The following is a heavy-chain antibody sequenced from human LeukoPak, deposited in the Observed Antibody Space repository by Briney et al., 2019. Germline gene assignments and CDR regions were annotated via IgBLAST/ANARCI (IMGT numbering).Heavy chain of an antibody. CDR1: GGSISNYY. CDR2: IYYTGST. V-gene: IGHV4-59*08. CDR3: AGSDTTGYWYDY. Sequence: PSETLSLTCIVYGGSISNYYWNWIRQPPGKALEWIGHIYYTGSTNYNPSLKSRVTISLDTSNNQLSLKLSSVTAADTALYYCAGSDTTGYWYDYWGQGTLVTVSS. J-gene: IGHJ4*02. D-gene: IGHD3-22*01.